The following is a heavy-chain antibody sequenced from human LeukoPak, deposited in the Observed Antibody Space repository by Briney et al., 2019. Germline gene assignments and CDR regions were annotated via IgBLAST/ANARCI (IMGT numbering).Heavy chain of an antibody. CDR3: AREYSSSSVFDY. Sequence: GGSLRLSCAASGFTFSDYYMSWIRQAPGKGLEWVSYISSSGSTIYYADSVRGRFTISRDNAKNSLYLQMNSLRAEDTAAYYCAREYSSSSVFDYWGQGTLVTVSS. D-gene: IGHD6-6*01. CDR1: GFTFSDYY. V-gene: IGHV3-11*01. J-gene: IGHJ4*02. CDR2: ISSSGSTI.